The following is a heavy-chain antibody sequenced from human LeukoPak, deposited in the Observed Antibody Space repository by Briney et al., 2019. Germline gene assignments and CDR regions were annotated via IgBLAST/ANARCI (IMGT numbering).Heavy chain of an antibody. CDR2: VFYSGKT. CDR1: GGSISSSSYY. D-gene: IGHD2-8*01. V-gene: IGHV4-61*01. J-gene: IGHJ3*02. CDR3: ARDTNLRDSFDI. Sequence: SETLSLTCTVSGGSISSSSYYWGWIRQPPGKGLEWIGYVFYSGKTDYSPSLRSRVSMSVDTSKNQFSLKVTSVTAADTAVYYCARDTNLRDSFDIWGQGTMVTVSS.